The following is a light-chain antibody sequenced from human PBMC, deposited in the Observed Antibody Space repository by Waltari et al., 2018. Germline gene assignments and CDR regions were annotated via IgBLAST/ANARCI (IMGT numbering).Light chain of an antibody. Sequence: QSALTQPASVSGSPGQSITISCTGTSNDVGGYNYVSWYQQHPGKAPKLMISDVSKRPSGVANRFAGSKSGNTASLTISGLQAEDEADYYCSSYTSISTWVFGGGTKLTVL. V-gene: IGLV2-14*03. CDR3: SSYTSISTWV. J-gene: IGLJ3*02. CDR1: SNDVGGYNY. CDR2: DVS.